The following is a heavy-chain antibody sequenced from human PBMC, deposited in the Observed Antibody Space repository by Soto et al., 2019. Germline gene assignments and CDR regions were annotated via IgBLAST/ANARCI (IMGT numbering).Heavy chain of an antibody. D-gene: IGHD4-17*01. CDR2: ISYTGSA. V-gene: IGHV4-59*01. CDR3: ARVNYGDYYYGMDV. J-gene: IGHJ6*02. CDR1: GGSINYSY. Sequence: LSLTCTVSGGSINYSYWTWIRQPPGKGLEWIGYISYTGSANYNASLKSRLTISVDTSKNQFSLKLSSVTAADTALYYCARVNYGDYYYGMDVWGQGTTVTVSS.